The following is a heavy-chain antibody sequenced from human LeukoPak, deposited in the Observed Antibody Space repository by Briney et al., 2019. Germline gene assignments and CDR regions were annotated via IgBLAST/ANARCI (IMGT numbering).Heavy chain of an antibody. V-gene: IGHV1-69*04. D-gene: IGHD3-3*01. CDR1: GGTFSSYA. CDR2: IIPIFGIA. CDR3: ATVYDSLDV. J-gene: IGHJ6*02. Sequence: SVKVSCKASGGTFSSYAISWVRQAPGPGLEWMGRIIPIFGIANYAQKFQGRVTITADKSTSTAYMELSSLRSEDTAVYYCATVYDSLDVWGQGTTVTVSS.